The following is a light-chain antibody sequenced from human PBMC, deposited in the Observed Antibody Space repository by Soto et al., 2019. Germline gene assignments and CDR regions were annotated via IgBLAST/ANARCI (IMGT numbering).Light chain of an antibody. V-gene: IGKV3-20*01. CDR2: AAS. CDR1: QSVSSSY. CDR3: QQFGSSIPHT. J-gene: IGKJ2*01. Sequence: EVVLTQSPGTLSLSPGERATLSCRASQSVSSSYLAWYQQKPGQAPRLLIYAASSRATDIPDRFSGSGSGTDFTLTISRLEPEDFGVYYCQQFGSSIPHTFGQGTKLEIK.